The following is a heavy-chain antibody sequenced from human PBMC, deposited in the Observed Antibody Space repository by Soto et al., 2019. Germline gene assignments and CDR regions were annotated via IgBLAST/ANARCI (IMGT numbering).Heavy chain of an antibody. J-gene: IGHJ6*03. CDR2: MNPNSGNT. CDR1: GYTFPRYD. Sequence: ASVKVSCKASGYTFPRYDINWVRQATGQGLEWMGWMNPNSGNTGYAQKFQGRVTMTRNTSISTAYMELSSLRSEDTAVYYCARGSPADFWSGYYHYYYYYYMDVWGKGTTVTVSS. D-gene: IGHD3-3*01. V-gene: IGHV1-8*01. CDR3: ARGSPADFWSGYYHYYYYYYMDV.